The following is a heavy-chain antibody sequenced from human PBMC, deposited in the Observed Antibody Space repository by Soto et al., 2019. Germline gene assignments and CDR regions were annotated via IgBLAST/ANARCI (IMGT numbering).Heavy chain of an antibody. CDR1: GGTFSSYA. CDR3: AREGASGSHIGY. Sequence: QVQLVQSGAEVKKPGSSVKVSCKASGGTFSSYAISWVRQAPGQGLEWRGGIIPIFGTANYAQKFQGRVTITADESTSTAHMELSSLRSEDTAVYYCAREGASGSHIGYWGQGTLGTVSS. V-gene: IGHV1-69*01. J-gene: IGHJ4*02. D-gene: IGHD3-22*01. CDR2: IIPIFGTA.